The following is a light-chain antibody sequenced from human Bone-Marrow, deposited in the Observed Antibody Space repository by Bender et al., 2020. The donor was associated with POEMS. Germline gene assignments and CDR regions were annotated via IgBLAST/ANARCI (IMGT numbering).Light chain of an antibody. J-gene: IGLJ3*02. CDR2: KDT. V-gene: IGLV3-25*02. CDR3: VAWDASLNGWV. Sequence: DLTQPPSVSVSPGQTASITCSGETLSTQYAFWFQQKAGQAPVLVIFKDTERPLGVPDRFSGSKSGTSASLAITGLQSDDEAIYFCVAWDASLNGWVFGGGTKLTVL. CDR1: TLSTQY.